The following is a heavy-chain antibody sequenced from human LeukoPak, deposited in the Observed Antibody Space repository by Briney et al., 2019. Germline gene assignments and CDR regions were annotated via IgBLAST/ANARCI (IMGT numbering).Heavy chain of an antibody. CDR2: ISSSSSTI. CDR3: ARDWVMAVYYYYYMDV. V-gene: IGHV3-48*01. CDR1: GFTFSSYS. J-gene: IGHJ6*03. D-gene: IGHD3-16*01. Sequence: GGSLRLSCAASGFTFSSYSMNWFRQAPGKGLEWVSYISSSSSTIYYTDSVKGRFTISRDNAKNSLYLQMNSLRAEDTAVYYCARDWVMAVYYYYYMDVWGKGTTVTVSS.